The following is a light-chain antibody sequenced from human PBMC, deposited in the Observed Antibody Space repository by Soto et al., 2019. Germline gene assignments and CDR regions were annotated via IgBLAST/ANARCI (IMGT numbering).Light chain of an antibody. CDR1: RSDIGAYNY. CDR2: DVY. J-gene: IGLJ2*01. Sequence: QSALTQPASVSGSPGQSITISCTGTRSDIGAYNYVSWFQQNPGKAPKCMIYDVYSRPSGVSHRFSGSKSANTASLTISGLQAEDEAVYYCTSCTTTNTLALGGGTKLTVL. CDR3: TSCTTTNTLA. V-gene: IGLV2-14*01.